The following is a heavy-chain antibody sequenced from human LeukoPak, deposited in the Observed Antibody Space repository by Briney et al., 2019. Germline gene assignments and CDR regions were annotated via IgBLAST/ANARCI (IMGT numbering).Heavy chain of an antibody. CDR3: ARDQRFYDSSGYTEDGFDV. CDR2: IYRSGST. Sequence: SETLSLTCTVSGASMNSSNWWSWVRQSPGKGLEWIGEIYRSGSTNYNPSLKSRVTISLDKSQNQFSLKVASVTAANTAMYYCARDQRFYDSSGYTEDGFDVWGQGTMVTVSS. V-gene: IGHV4-4*02. D-gene: IGHD3-22*01. J-gene: IGHJ3*01. CDR1: GASMNSSNW.